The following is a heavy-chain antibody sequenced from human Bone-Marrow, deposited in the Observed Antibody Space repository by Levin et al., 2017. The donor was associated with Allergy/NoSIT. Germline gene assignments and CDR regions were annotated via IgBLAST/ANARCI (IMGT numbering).Heavy chain of an antibody. CDR2: IWYRGSKE. V-gene: IGHV3-33*01. D-gene: IGHD3-10*01. CDR3: TRRGWFGELDDGFDI. CDR1: GFTFSSYG. Sequence: GESLKISCAASGFTFSSYGLHWVRQAPGKGLEWVAGIWYRGSKEYYADSVKGRFTISRDNSKNTLNLQMSSLRGEDTAVYYCTRRGWFGELDDGFDIWGQGTMVTV. J-gene: IGHJ3*02.